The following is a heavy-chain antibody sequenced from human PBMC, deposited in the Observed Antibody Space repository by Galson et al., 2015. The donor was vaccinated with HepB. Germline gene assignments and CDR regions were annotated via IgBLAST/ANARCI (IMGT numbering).Heavy chain of an antibody. V-gene: IGHV3-15*07. CDR2: IKSKTDGGTT. D-gene: IGHD3-3*01. Sequence: SLRLSCAASGFTFSNAWMNWVRQAPGKGLEWVGRIKSKTDGGTTDYAAPVKGRFTISRDDSKNTLYLQMNSLKTEDTAVYYCTTGIFRVRFLDSLESHNYYMDVWGKGTTVTVSS. CDR1: GFTFSNAW. CDR3: TTGIFRVRFLDSLESHNYYMDV. J-gene: IGHJ6*03.